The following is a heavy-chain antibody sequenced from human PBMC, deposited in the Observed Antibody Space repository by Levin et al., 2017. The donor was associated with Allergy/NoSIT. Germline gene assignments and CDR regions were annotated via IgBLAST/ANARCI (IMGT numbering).Heavy chain of an antibody. CDR3: ARDNTHFYGMDV. CDR1: AFTFSDYA. CDR2: ISASSGTI. V-gene: IGHV3-48*01. D-gene: IGHD2-2*02. Sequence: GESLKISCAASAFTFSDYAMNWVRQAPGKGLEWVSFISASSGTIFYSDSVKGRFTISRDNAQNTVYLQMNSLRAEDTALYYCARDNTHFYGMDVWGQGTTVTVSS. J-gene: IGHJ6*02.